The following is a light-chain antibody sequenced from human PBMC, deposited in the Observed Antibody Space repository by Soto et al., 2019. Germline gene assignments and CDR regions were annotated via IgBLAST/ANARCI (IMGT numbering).Light chain of an antibody. Sequence: QSALTQPPSASGSPGQSVTISCTGTSSDVGGYNYVSWYQQHPGKAPKLMIYEVSKRPSGVPDRFSGSKSGNTASLTVSGLQAEDEADYYCSSYAGRNQVVFGGGTKLTVL. CDR2: EVS. J-gene: IGLJ2*01. CDR1: SSDVGGYNY. CDR3: SSYAGRNQVV. V-gene: IGLV2-8*01.